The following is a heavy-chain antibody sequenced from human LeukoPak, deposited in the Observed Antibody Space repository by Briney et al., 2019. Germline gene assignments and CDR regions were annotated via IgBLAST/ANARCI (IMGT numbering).Heavy chain of an antibody. CDR1: GGSISSYY. V-gene: IGHV4-59*01. CDR3: ARGHWDSGYGFYYYYYYMDV. J-gene: IGHJ6*03. CDR2: IYYSGST. D-gene: IGHD5-12*01. Sequence: SETLSPTRTVSGGSISSYYWSWIRQPPGKGLEWIGYIYYSGSTNYNPSLKSRVTISVDTSKNQFSLKLSSVTAADTAVYYCARGHWDSGYGFYYYYYYMDVWGKGTTATISS.